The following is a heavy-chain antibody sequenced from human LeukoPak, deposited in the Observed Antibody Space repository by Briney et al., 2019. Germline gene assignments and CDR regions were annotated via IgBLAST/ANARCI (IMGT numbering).Heavy chain of an antibody. CDR1: GFTFSSYS. J-gene: IGHJ4*02. CDR3: ARNLMVIAYRGAFYY. Sequence: GGSLRLSCAASGFTFSSYSMNWVRQAPGKGLEWVSSISSGSSYKYYADSVRGRFTISRDNAKNSLYLQMNSLRAEDTAVYYCARNLMVIAYRGAFYYWGQGTLVTVSS. CDR2: ISSGSSYK. V-gene: IGHV3-21*01. D-gene: IGHD2-8*01.